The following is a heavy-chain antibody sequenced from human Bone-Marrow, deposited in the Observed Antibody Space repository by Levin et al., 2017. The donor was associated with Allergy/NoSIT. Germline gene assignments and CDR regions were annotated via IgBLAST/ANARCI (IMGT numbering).Heavy chain of an antibody. CDR3: AREWVLVPATDAFDI. Sequence: SETLSLTCTVSGASISSAPHYWSWIRQHPGKGLEWIGYISYMGSTHYNPSLKSRVAISLDTSNNHFSLKLTSVAAADPALYYCAREWVLVPATDAFDIWGPGTMVTVSS. CDR1: GASISSAPHY. V-gene: IGHV4-31*03. D-gene: IGHD2-8*02. CDR2: ISYMGST. J-gene: IGHJ3*02.